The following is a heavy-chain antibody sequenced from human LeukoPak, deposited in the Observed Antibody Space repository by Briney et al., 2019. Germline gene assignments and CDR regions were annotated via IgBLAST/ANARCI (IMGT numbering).Heavy chain of an antibody. J-gene: IGHJ4*02. Sequence: SETLSLTCTVSGGSISSSSYYWGWIRQPPGKGLEWIGSIYYSGSTYYNPSLKSRVTISVDTSKNQFSLKLSSVTAADTAVYYCAGSIAAAGSFDYWGQGTLDTVSS. CDR3: AGSIAAAGSFDY. CDR1: GGSISSSSYY. CDR2: IYYSGST. D-gene: IGHD6-13*01. V-gene: IGHV4-39*01.